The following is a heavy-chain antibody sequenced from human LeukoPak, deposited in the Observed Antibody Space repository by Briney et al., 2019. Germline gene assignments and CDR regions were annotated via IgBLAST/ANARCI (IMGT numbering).Heavy chain of an antibody. CDR2: IYWDDDK. CDR3: AHRGTVTTRYVYFDY. J-gene: IGHJ4*02. CDR1: GFSLSTSGVG. Sequence: KESGPTLVKPTQTLTLTCTFSGFSLSTSGVGVGWIRQPPGKALEWLALIYWDDDKRYSPSLKSRLTITKDSSKNQVVLTMTNMDVADTATYYCAHRGTVTTRYVYFDYWGQGTLVTVSS. V-gene: IGHV2-5*02. D-gene: IGHD4-17*01.